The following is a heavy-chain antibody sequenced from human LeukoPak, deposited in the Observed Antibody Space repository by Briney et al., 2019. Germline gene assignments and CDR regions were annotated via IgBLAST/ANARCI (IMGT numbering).Heavy chain of an antibody. Sequence: MPSETLSLTCAVYGGSFSGYYWSWIRQPPGKGLEWIGEINHSGSTNYNPSLKSRVTISVDTSKNQFSLKLSSVTAADTAVYYCARGPVATKGGPSYFDYWGQGTLVTVSS. CDR3: ARGPVATKGGPSYFDY. J-gene: IGHJ4*02. V-gene: IGHV4-34*01. D-gene: IGHD5-12*01. CDR2: INHSGST. CDR1: GGSFSGYY.